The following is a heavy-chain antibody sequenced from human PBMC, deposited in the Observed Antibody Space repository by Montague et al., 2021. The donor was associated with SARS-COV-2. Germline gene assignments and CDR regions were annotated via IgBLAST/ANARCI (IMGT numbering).Heavy chain of an antibody. CDR2: INHGGST. CDR1: GTSFSGYY. D-gene: IGHD2-15*01. CDR3: ARLRDGVVPSPILGVGPYYSLFYLDV. Sequence: SETLSLTCAVYGTSFSGYYWNWIRQPPGKGLEWIGEINHGGSTKYSPSLKSRLTISADTSKNQFSLKLTSVAAADTAVYYCARLRDGVVPSPILGVGPYYSLFYLDVWGRGTTVTVSS. J-gene: IGHJ6*01. V-gene: IGHV4-34*01.